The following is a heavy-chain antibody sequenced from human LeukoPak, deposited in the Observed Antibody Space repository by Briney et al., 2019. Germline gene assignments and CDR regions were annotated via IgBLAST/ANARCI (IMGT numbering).Heavy chain of an antibody. CDR2: ISDSGST. J-gene: IGHJ4*02. Sequence: SETLSLTCPVSGGSVSSYYWSWIRQPPGQGLEWIGYISDSGSTNYNPFLKSRITISADTAGNQFSLWLSSVTAADTAVYYCARKISYISVFDYWGQGTLVAVSS. CDR3: ARKISYISVFDY. D-gene: IGHD2-15*01. V-gene: IGHV4-59*02. CDR1: GGSVSSYY.